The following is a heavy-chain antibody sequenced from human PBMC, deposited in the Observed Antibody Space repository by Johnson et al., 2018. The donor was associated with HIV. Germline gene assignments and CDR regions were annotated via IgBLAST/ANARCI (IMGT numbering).Heavy chain of an antibody. D-gene: IGHD1-26*01. Sequence: QVQLVESGGGLVQPGGSLRLSCAASGFTFSDYYMSWIRQAPGKGLEWVSYISSSGSTIYYADSVKGRFTISRDNAKNSLYLQMNSLRAEDTALYYCARPAYSGTWTDAFDIWGQGTMVTVSS. V-gene: IGHV3-11*01. J-gene: IGHJ3*02. CDR1: GFTFSDYY. CDR2: ISSSGSTI. CDR3: ARPAYSGTWTDAFDI.